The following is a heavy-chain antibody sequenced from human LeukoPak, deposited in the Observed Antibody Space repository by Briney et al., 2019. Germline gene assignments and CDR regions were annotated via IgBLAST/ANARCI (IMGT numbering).Heavy chain of an antibody. Sequence: SETLSLTCAVSGGSFSGYYWSWIRQPPGKGPEWIGEINHSGSTNYNPSLKSRVTISVDTSKNQFSLKLSSVTAADTAVYYCARVRYSSGWHRIDYWGQGTLVTVSS. V-gene: IGHV4-34*01. CDR3: ARVRYSSGWHRIDY. D-gene: IGHD6-19*01. CDR2: INHSGST. J-gene: IGHJ4*02. CDR1: GGSFSGYY.